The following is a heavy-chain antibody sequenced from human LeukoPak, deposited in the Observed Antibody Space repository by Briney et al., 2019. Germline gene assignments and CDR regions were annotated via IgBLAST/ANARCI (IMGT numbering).Heavy chain of an antibody. V-gene: IGHV1-69*10. D-gene: IGHD5-24*01. J-gene: IGHJ4*02. CDR1: GGTFSTYP. CDR3: ARDGEMAAIYFDY. CDR2: IIPIVGIA. Sequence: SVKVSCKASGGTFSTYPISWVRQPPGQGLEWMGGIIPIVGIANYAQKFRGRVTITADKSTNTAYMELSSLRSEDTAVYYCARDGEMAAIYFDYWGQGTLVTVSS.